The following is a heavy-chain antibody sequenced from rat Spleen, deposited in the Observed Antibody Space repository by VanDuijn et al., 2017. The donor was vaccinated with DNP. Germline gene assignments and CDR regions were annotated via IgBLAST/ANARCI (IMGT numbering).Heavy chain of an antibody. CDR2: ISYDGGST. CDR1: GFTFSDYY. J-gene: IGHJ2*01. CDR3: AKDAFDY. V-gene: IGHV5-20*01. Sequence: EVQLVESGGGLAQPGRPLKLSCAASGFTFSDYYMAWVRQAPTKGLEWVAYISYDGGSTYYGDSVKGRFTISRDNAKSTLYLQMESLRSEDTATYYCAKDAFDYWGQGVMVTVSS.